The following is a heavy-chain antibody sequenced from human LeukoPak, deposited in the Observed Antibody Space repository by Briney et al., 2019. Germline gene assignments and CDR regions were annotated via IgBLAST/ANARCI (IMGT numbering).Heavy chain of an antibody. CDR3: AKGIAAAGTDYFDY. Sequence: GGSLRLSCAASGFTFDDYTMHWVRQAPGKGLEWVSLISWDGGSTYYADFVKGRFTISRDNSKNSLYLQMNSLRTEDTALYYCAKGIAAAGTDYFDYWGQGTLVTVSS. CDR2: ISWDGGST. D-gene: IGHD6-13*01. J-gene: IGHJ4*02. CDR1: GFTFDDYT. V-gene: IGHV3-43*01.